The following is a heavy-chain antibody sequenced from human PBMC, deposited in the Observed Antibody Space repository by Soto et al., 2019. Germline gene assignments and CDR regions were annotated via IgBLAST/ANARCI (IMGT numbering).Heavy chain of an antibody. V-gene: IGHV1-3*01. CDR3: ARALGVGAASDY. D-gene: IGHD1-26*01. J-gene: IGHJ4*02. CDR2: INAGNGNT. CDR1: GYTFTSYA. Sequence: QVQLVQSGAEVKKPGASVKVSCKASGYTFTSYAMHWVRQAPGQRLEWMGWINAGNGNTKYSQKFQGRVTITRDTSASTAYMELRSLRSEATAVYYCARALGVGAASDYWGQGTLVTVSS.